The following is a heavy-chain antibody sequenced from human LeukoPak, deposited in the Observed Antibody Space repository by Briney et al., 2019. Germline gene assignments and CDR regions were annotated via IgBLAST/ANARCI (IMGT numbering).Heavy chain of an antibody. CDR1: GYSISSGYY. Sequence: PSETLSLTCTVSGYSISSGYYWGWIRQPPGKGLEWIGSIYHSGSTYYNPSLKSRVTISVDTSKNQFSLKLSSVTAADTAVYYCARDGRSSGWTYWGQGTLVTVSS. CDR3: ARDGRSSGWTY. CDR2: IYHSGST. V-gene: IGHV4-38-2*02. J-gene: IGHJ4*02. D-gene: IGHD6-19*01.